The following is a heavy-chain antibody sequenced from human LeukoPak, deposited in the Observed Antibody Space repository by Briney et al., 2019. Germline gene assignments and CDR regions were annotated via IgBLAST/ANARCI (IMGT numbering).Heavy chain of an antibody. CDR1: GYTFTGYY. CDR3: VSLSGYSIDY. Sequence: ASVKVSCKASGYTFTGYYMHWVRQAPRQGLERMGWINPNSGGTNNAQKFHGRVTMTRDTSISTAYMELSRLRSDDTAVYYCVSLSGYSIDYWGQGTLVTVSS. D-gene: IGHD3-3*01. V-gene: IGHV1-2*02. J-gene: IGHJ4*02. CDR2: INPNSGGT.